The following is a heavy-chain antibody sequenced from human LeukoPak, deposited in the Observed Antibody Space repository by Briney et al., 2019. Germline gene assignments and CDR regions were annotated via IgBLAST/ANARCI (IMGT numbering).Heavy chain of an antibody. Sequence: GGSLRLSCAASGFTFSSYGMHWVRQAPGKGLEWVAFIRYDGSNKYYADSVKGRFTISRDNSKNTLYLQMNSLRAEDTSVYHWGVVFKFYYGGQGTLVTVSS. CDR3: GVVFKFYY. CDR2: IRYDGSNK. V-gene: IGHV3-30*02. J-gene: IGHJ4*02. D-gene: IGHD3-22*01. CDR1: GFTFSSYG.